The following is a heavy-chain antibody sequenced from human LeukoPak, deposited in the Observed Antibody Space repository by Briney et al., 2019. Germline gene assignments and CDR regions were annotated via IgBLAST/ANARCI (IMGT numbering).Heavy chain of an antibody. CDR3: ASAYYGDYGGY. CDR2: IYPNGDA. CDR1: GFTVSSNY. V-gene: IGHV3-66*01. D-gene: IGHD4-17*01. Sequence: GGSLRLSCAASGFTVSSNYMNWVRQAPGKGLEWVSVIYPNGDAYYADSLEGRFTISRDTSKNTMFLQMNSLSAEDTAVYYCASAYYGDYGGYWGQGTLVTVSS. J-gene: IGHJ4*02.